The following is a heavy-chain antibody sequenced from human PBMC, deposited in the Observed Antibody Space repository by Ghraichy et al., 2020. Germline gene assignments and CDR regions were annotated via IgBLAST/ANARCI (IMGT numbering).Heavy chain of an antibody. V-gene: IGHV3-30*18. CDR2: ISYDGSNK. J-gene: IGHJ6*02. Sequence: LSLTCAASGFTFSSYGMHWVRQAPGKGLEWVAVISYDGSNKYYADSVKGRFTISRDNSKNTLYLQMNSLRAEDTAVYYCAKDFDVLVVYAVGYYYYYGMDVWGQGTTVTVSS. CDR3: AKDFDVLVVYAVGYYYYYGMDV. CDR1: GFTFSSYG. D-gene: IGHD2-8*02.